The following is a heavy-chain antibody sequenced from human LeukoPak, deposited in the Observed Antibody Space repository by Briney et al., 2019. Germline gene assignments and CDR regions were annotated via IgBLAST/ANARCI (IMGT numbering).Heavy chain of an antibody. CDR2: IYYSGST. D-gene: IGHD3-10*01. CDR3: AREGTGQYYYYYMDV. Sequence: PSETLSLTCIVSGGSISSYYWIWIRQPPGKGLEWIGYIYYSGSTNYNPSLKSRVTISLDTSKNQFSLKLSSVTAADTAVYYCAREGTGQYYYYYMDVWGKGTTVTVSS. J-gene: IGHJ6*03. V-gene: IGHV4-59*01. CDR1: GGSISSYY.